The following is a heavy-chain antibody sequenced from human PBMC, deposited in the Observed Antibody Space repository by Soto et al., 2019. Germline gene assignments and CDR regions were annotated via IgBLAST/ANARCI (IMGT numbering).Heavy chain of an antibody. CDR3: ARGDYYDISGPFSDAFDI. D-gene: IGHD3-22*01. Sequence: PGGSLRLSCAASGFTFSAYWMSWVRQAPGKGLEWVANIKPDGSEKWYVDSVKGRFTISRDNAKNSLYLQMNSLRAEDTAVYYCARGDYYDISGPFSDAFDIWGQGTMVT. CDR2: IKPDGSEK. J-gene: IGHJ3*02. V-gene: IGHV3-7*04. CDR1: GFTFSAYW.